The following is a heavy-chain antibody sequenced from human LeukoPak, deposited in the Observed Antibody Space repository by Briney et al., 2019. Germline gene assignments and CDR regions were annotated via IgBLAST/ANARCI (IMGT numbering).Heavy chain of an antibody. CDR2: MNPYSGIT. CDR3: ARENVNRGSSWGYDYFGMDV. D-gene: IGHD6-13*01. CDR1: GYTFTSSYD. Sequence: GASVKVSCKASGYTFTSSYDINWVRQAPGQGLEWMGWMNPYSGITGYPQKFQGRVTMTRDTSISTAYMELSSLTSEDTAGYFCARENVNRGSSWGYDYFGMDVWGQGTAVTVSS. J-gene: IGHJ6*02. V-gene: IGHV1-8*01.